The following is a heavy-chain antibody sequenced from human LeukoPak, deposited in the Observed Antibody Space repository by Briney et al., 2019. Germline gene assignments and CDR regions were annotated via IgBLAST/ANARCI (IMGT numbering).Heavy chain of an antibody. CDR1: GYSLTDLS. J-gene: IGHJ4*02. V-gene: IGHV1-24*01. D-gene: IGHD3-3*01. Sequence: ASVKVSCKVSGYSLTDLSIHWVRQAPGKGLEWMGGFHPEDGETSFAQKFQGRVTVAEDTSTDTAYMELSSLRSRDTAVYYCATAGRYDFWSGHPYWGQGTLVTVSS. CDR3: ATAGRYDFWSGHPY. CDR2: FHPEDGET.